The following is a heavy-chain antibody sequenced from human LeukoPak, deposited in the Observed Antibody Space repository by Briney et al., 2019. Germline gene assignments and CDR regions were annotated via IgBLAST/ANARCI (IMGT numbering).Heavy chain of an antibody. CDR1: GGTFSSYA. CDR3: ARWVDCSSTSCYELDAFDI. V-gene: IGHV1-69*04. J-gene: IGHJ3*02. D-gene: IGHD2-2*01. Sequence: GASVKVSCKASGGTFSSYAISWVRQAPGQGLEWMGRIIPILGIANYAQKFQGRVTITADKSTSTAYMELSSLRSDDTAVYYCARWVDCSSTSCYELDAFDIWGQGTMVTVSS. CDR2: IIPILGIA.